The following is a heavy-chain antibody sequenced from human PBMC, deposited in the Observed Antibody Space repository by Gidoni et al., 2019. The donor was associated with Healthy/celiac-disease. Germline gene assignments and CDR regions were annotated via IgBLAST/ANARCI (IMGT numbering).Heavy chain of an antibody. CDR1: GFTFSSDS. D-gene: IGHD1-26*01. V-gene: IGHV3-48*01. J-gene: IGHJ4*02. CDR3: ARDLVGATIRKRDDY. Sequence: EVQLVESGGGLVQPGGSLSLSCAASGFTFSSDSMNWVRQAPGKGLEWVSYISSSSSTIYYADSVKGRFTISRDNAKNSLYLQMNSLRAEDTAVYYCARDLVGATIRKRDDYWGQGTLVTVSS. CDR2: ISSSSSTI.